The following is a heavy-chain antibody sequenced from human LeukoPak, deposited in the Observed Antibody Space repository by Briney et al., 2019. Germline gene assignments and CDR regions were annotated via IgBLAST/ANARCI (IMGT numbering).Heavy chain of an antibody. Sequence: ASVTVSCKASVYTFTDSYMHWVRQAPGHGREWMGWINLYTGGTDYAHKFQGRVTMTSDTSISTAYMELSRLRSDDTAIFYCARGRGMGFLEWLLLDSWGQGTLVTVSS. CDR3: ARGRGMGFLEWLLLDS. CDR1: VYTFTDSY. CDR2: INLYTGGT. V-gene: IGHV1-2*02. D-gene: IGHD3-3*01. J-gene: IGHJ4*02.